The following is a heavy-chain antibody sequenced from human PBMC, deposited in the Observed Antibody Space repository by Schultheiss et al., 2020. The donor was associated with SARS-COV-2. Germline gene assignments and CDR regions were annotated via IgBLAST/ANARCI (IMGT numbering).Heavy chain of an antibody. D-gene: IGHD3-9*01. J-gene: IGHJ4*02. V-gene: IGHV4-61*01. Sequence: SQTLSLTCTVSGGSISSSSYYWGWIRQPPGKGLEWIGYIYYSGSTNYNPSLRSRVTISLDTSKSQFSLKVSSVTAADTAVYSCAKDHSRVDFDWLLPHGAAGGYWGQGTLVTVSS. CDR3: AKDHSRVDFDWLLPHGAAGGY. CDR1: GGSISSSSYY. CDR2: IYYSGST.